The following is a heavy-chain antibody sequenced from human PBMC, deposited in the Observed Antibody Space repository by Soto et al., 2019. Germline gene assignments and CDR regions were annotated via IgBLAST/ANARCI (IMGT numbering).Heavy chain of an antibody. CDR2: IYYSGST. J-gene: IGHJ4*02. Sequence: SETLSLTCTVSGDSISSSSYYWDWIRQPPGKGLEWIGSIYYSGSTYYNPSLKSRVTISVDTSKNQFSLKLSSVTAADTAVYYFSGGVLVGGTSSPDMFDYWGQGTQVTVSS. CDR1: GDSISSSSYY. D-gene: IGHD6-6*01. V-gene: IGHV4-39*01. CDR3: SGGVLVGGTSSPDMFDY.